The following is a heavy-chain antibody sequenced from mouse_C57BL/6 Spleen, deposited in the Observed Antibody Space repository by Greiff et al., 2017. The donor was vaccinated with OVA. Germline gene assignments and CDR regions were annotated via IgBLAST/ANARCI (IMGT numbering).Heavy chain of an antibody. CDR2: ITPSNVGT. Sequence: VQLQQPGTELVKPGASVKLSCKASGYTFTSYWMHWVKQRPGQGLEWIGTITPSNVGTNYNEKFKSKATLTVDKSSSTAYMQLSSLTSEDSAVYYCAREDSGYYFDYWGQGTTLTVSS. D-gene: IGHD2-2*01. CDR1: GYTFTSYW. V-gene: IGHV1-53*01. J-gene: IGHJ2*01. CDR3: AREDSGYYFDY.